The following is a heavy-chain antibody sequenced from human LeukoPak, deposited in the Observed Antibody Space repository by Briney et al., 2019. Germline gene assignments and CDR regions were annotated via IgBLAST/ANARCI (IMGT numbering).Heavy chain of an antibody. CDR1: GYTFSGHY. D-gene: IGHD5-24*01. J-gene: IGHJ4*02. V-gene: IGHV1-2*06. CDR3: ARGGGGLRDGYNPTGY. Sequence: ASVKVSCKASGYTFSGHYMHWVRQAPGQGLEWMGRINPNSGGTNYAQKFQGRVTMTRDTSISTAYMELSRLRSDDTAVYYCARGGGGLRDGYNPTGYWGQGTLVTVSS. CDR2: INPNSGGT.